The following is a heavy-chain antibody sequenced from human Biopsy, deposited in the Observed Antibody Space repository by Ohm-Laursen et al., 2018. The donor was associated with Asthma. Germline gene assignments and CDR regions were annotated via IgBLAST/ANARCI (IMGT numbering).Heavy chain of an antibody. J-gene: IGHJ5*02. D-gene: IGHD3-22*01. V-gene: IGHV3-23*01. CDR3: AKITTDRQKANNWFDP. CDR2: ISASGVRT. Sequence: SLRLSCAAPGFAFNNSSMTWVRPAPGKGLEWVSSISASGVRTFYADSVKGRFTVARDSSRNTLYLQLSTLRVEDTAVYFCAKITTDRQKANNWFDPWGQGTLVTVSS. CDR1: GFAFNNSS.